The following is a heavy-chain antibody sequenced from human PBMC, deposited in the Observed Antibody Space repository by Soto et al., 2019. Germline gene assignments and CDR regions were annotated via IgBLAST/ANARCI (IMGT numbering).Heavy chain of an antibody. CDR1: GYTFTSYD. Sequence: ASVKVSCKASGYTFTSYDINWVRQATGQGLEWMGWMNPNSGNTGYAQKFQGRVTMTRNTSISTAYMELSSLRAEDTAVYYCAKEGAPMVRGVEESDYWGQGTLVTVSS. CDR3: AKEGAPMVRGVEESDY. J-gene: IGHJ4*02. D-gene: IGHD3-10*01. V-gene: IGHV1-8*01. CDR2: MNPNSGNT.